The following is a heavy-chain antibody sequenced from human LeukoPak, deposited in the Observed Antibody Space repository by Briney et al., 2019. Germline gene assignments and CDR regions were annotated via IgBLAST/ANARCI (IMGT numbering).Heavy chain of an antibody. J-gene: IGHJ4*02. V-gene: IGHV3-23*01. CDR1: GFTFNNYD. CDR2: ISGSGGST. Sequence: GGSLRLSCAASGFTFNNYDMSWVRQAPGKGLEWVSAISGSGGSTYYADSVKGRFTISRDNSKNTLYLQMNSLRAEDTAVYYCAKDRTKPEYWGQGTLVTVSS. D-gene: IGHD1-1*01. CDR3: AKDRTKPEY.